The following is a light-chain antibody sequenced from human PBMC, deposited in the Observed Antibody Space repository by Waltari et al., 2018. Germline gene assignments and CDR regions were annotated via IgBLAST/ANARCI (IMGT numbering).Light chain of an antibody. Sequence: QSVLTQPPSVSGTPGQRVTLSCSGSNSDIGGNFVNWYQQLTGKAPNLRIYNDNRGPSGCPDRFSAPNSGPSAALAITGLQSEDEADYYCAVWDDSLGVVFGGGTKLTVL. J-gene: IGLJ3*02. CDR1: NSDIGGNF. CDR3: AVWDDSLGVV. CDR2: NDN. V-gene: IGLV1-44*01.